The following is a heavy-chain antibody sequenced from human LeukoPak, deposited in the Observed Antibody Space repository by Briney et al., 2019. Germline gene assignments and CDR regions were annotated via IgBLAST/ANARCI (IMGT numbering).Heavy chain of an antibody. CDR2: IYYSGSA. V-gene: IGHV4-61*01. CDR1: GGSISSGSYY. J-gene: IGHJ4*02. D-gene: IGHD1-26*01. CDR3: ARDVGATPGYFDY. Sequence: SETLSLTCTVSGGSISSGSYYWSWIRQPPGKGLEWIGYIYYSGSANYNPSLKSRVTISVDTSKNQVSLKLSSVTAADTAVYYCARDVGATPGYFDYWGQGTLVTVSS.